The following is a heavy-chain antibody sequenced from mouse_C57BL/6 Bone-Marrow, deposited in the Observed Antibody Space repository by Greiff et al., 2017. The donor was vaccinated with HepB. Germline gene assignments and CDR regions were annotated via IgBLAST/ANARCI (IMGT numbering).Heavy chain of an antibody. CDR3: ARDRDDGYSRAY. Sequence: LVESGGGLVKPGGSLKLSCAASGFTFSSYAMSWVRQTPEKRLEWVATISDGGSYTYYPDNVKGRFTISRDNAKNNLYLQMSHLKSEDTAMYYCARDRDDGYSRAYWGQGTLVTVSA. CDR1: GFTFSSYA. J-gene: IGHJ3*01. CDR2: ISDGGSYT. V-gene: IGHV5-4*01. D-gene: IGHD2-3*01.